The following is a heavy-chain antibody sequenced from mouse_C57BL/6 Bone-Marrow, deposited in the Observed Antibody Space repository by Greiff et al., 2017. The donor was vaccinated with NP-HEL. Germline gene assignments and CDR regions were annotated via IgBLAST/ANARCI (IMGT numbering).Heavy chain of an antibody. Sequence: EVQLVESGPGLVKPSQSLSLTCSVTGYSITSGYYWNWIRQFPGNKLEWMGYISYDGSNNYNPSLKNRISITRDTSKNQFFLKLNSVTTEDTATYYCARGCYYEDYWGQGTTLTVSS. CDR2: ISYDGSN. J-gene: IGHJ2*01. CDR3: ARGCYYEDY. V-gene: IGHV3-6*01. CDR1: GYSITSGYY. D-gene: IGHD1-1*01.